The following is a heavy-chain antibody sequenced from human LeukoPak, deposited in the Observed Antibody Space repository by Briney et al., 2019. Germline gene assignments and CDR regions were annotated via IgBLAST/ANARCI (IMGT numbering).Heavy chain of an antibody. V-gene: IGHV4-4*07. CDR3: ASAKLAGPYYFGY. D-gene: IGHD6-19*01. J-gene: IGHJ4*02. CDR2: IYTSGST. CDR1: GGSISSYY. Sequence: SETLTLTCTVSGGSISSYYWRWIRQPAGKGLEWIGRIYTSGSTNYNPSPKIRVTMAVDTSKNQFSLKLSSVTAADTAVYYCASAKLAGPYYFGYWGQGTLVTVSS.